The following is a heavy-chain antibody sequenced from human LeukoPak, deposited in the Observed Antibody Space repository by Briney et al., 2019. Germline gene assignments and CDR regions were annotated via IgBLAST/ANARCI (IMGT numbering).Heavy chain of an antibody. Sequence: SQTLSLTCAVSGGSISSGGYSWSWIRQPPGKGLEWIGYIYHSGSTYYNPSLKSRVTIPVDRSKNQFSLKLSSVTAADTAVYYCASSSGYYKHYFDYWGQGTLVTVSS. J-gene: IGHJ4*02. CDR1: GGSISSGGYS. CDR3: ASSSGYYKHYFDY. V-gene: IGHV4-30-2*01. D-gene: IGHD3-22*01. CDR2: IYHSGST.